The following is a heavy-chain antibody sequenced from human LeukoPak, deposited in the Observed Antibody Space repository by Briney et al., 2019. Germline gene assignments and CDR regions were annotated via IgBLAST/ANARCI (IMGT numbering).Heavy chain of an antibody. D-gene: IGHD3-22*01. CDR3: AKVLFHYDSSGYYLGFDY. J-gene: IGHJ4*02. Sequence: GGSLRLSCASSGFTFDDYTMHWVRQAPGRGLEWVSLISWDDGRTYYAEFVKGRFTISRDNSKKSMYLQMNSLRTEDTALYYCAKVLFHYDSSGYYLGFDYWGQGTLVTVSS. CDR1: GFTFDDYT. CDR2: ISWDDGRT. V-gene: IGHV3-43*01.